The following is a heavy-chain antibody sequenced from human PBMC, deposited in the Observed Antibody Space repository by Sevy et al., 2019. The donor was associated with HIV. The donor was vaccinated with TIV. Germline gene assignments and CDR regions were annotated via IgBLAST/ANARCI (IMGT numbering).Heavy chain of an antibody. CDR2: IIPIFGTA. CDR1: GGTFSSYA. D-gene: IGHD2-15*01. V-gene: IGHV1-69*13. J-gene: IGHJ3*02. Sequence: ASVKVSCKASGGTFSSYAISWVRQAPGQGLEWMGGIIPIFGTANYAQKFQGRVTITADESTGTAYMELSSLRSEDTAVYDCARDRYCGGGSCSTDAFDIWGQGTMVTVSS. CDR3: ARDRYCGGGSCSTDAFDI.